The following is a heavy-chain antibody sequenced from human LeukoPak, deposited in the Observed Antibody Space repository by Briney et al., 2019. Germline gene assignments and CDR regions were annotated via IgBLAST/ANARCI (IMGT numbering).Heavy chain of an antibody. D-gene: IGHD3-22*01. CDR3: ARGLRKGGYYYDSSSYYPYYFDY. V-gene: IGHV4-34*01. J-gene: IGHJ4*02. CDR2: INHSGST. Sequence: PSETLSLTCAVYGGSFSGYYWSWIRQPPGKGLEWIGEINHSGSTNYNPSLKSRVTISVDTSKNQFSLKLSSVTAADTAVYYCARGLRKGGYYYDSSSYYPYYFDYWGQGTLVTVSS. CDR1: GGSFSGYY.